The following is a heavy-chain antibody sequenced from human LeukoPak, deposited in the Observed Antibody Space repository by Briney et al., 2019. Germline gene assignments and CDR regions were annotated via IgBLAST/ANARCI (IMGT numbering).Heavy chain of an antibody. CDR2: INPNSGGT. Sequence: ASVKVSCKASGYTFTGYYMHWVRQAPGQGLEWMGWINPNSGGTNYAQKFQGRVTMTRDTSISTAYMELSRLRSDDTAVYYCARDMFGELLSYFDYWGLGTLVTVSS. CDR1: GYTFTGYY. V-gene: IGHV1-2*02. D-gene: IGHD3-10*02. CDR3: ARDMFGELLSYFDY. J-gene: IGHJ4*02.